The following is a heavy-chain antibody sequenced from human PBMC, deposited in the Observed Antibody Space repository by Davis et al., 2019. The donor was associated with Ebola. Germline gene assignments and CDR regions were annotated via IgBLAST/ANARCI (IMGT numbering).Heavy chain of an antibody. CDR3: AKDLLWWSASDV. CDR2: IGSSSNGR. CDR1: GGSISSSSYY. Sequence: PSETLSLTCTVSGGSISSSSYYWGWIRQPPGKGLEWVSGIGSSSNGRHYADSVKGRFTISRDDSKNTVYLQMNSLRAEDTAVYYCAKDLLWWSASDVWGQGTTVTVSS. D-gene: IGHD2-21*01. V-gene: IGHV3-23*05. J-gene: IGHJ6*02.